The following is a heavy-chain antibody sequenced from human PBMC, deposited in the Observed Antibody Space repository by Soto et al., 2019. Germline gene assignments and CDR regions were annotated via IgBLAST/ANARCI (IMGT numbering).Heavy chain of an antibody. Sequence: SETLCLTCTVSGGTLSSDVFYWIWLGQHPGKGLEWIGYIYYSGSTYYNPSLKSRVTISVNTSKNQYSLKLSSVTAAGTAVYYWARDCFMIYGVAHNRFEPWGQGTRVTV. CDR1: GGTLSSDVFY. D-gene: IGHD3-3*01. CDR3: ARDCFMIYGVAHNRFEP. J-gene: IGHJ5*02. CDR2: IYYSGST. V-gene: IGHV4-31*03.